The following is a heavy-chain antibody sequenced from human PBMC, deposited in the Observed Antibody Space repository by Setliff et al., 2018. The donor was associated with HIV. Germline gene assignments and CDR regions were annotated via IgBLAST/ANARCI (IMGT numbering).Heavy chain of an antibody. CDR3: PRTYYYDSSGYYREYYFGY. V-gene: IGHV3-49*03. CDR1: GFSFGDYA. CDR2: IRSKAYGGTR. J-gene: IGHJ4*02. D-gene: IGHD3-22*01. Sequence: GGSLRLSCTASGFSFGDYAMSWFRQAPGKGLEWVGFIRSKAYGGTREYAASVKGRFTISREDSKSIAYLQMNSLKTEDTAVYYCPRTYYYDSSGYYREYYFGYWGQGTLVTVSS.